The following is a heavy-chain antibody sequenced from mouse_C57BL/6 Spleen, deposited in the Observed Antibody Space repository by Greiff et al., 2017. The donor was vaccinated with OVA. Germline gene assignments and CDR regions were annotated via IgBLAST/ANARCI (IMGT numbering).Heavy chain of an antibody. V-gene: IGHV1-62-2*01. CDR1: GYTFTEYT. J-gene: IGHJ1*03. CDR3: ARHEGEGKASLLRYRGGFDV. D-gene: IGHD1-1*01. CDR2: FYPGSGSI. Sequence: QVHVKQSGAELVKPGASVKLSCKASGYTFTEYTIHWVKQRPGQGLEWIGWFYPGSGSIKYNEKFKDKATLTADKSSSTVYMELSRLTSEDSAVYFCARHEGEGKASLLRYRGGFDVWGTGTTVTVSS.